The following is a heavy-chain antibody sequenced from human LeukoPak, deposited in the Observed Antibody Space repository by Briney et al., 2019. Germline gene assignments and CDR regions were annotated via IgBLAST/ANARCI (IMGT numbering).Heavy chain of an antibody. CDR1: GFTFSSYS. D-gene: IGHD1-7*01. CDR3: AKSRELRTRFRAGLDP. Sequence: PGGSLRLSCAASGFTFSSYSMNWVRQAPGKGLEWVSSISSSSSYIYYADSVKGRFTISRDNSKNTLYLQMNSLRAEDTAVYYCAKSRELRTRFRAGLDPWGQGTLVTVSS. CDR2: ISSSSSYI. V-gene: IGHV3-21*01. J-gene: IGHJ5*02.